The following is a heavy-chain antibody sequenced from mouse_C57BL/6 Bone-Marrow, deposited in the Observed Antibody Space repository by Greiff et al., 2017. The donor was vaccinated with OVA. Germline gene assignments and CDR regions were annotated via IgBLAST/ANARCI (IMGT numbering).Heavy chain of an antibody. CDR1: GFNIKDDY. J-gene: IGHJ2*01. CDR3: TLMTLFDY. D-gene: IGHD2-13*01. Sequence: EVNVVESGAELVRPGASVKLSCTASGFNIKDDYMHWVKQRPEQGLEWIGWIDPENGDTEYASKFQGKATITADTSSNTAYLQLSSLTSEDTAVYYCTLMTLFDYWGQGTTLTVSS. CDR2: IDPENGDT. V-gene: IGHV14-4*01.